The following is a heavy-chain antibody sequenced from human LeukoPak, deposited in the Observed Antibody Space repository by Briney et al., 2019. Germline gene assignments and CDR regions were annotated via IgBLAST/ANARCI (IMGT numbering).Heavy chain of an antibody. CDR3: ARDYPLGVFDY. D-gene: IGHD3-10*01. Sequence: LSLTCTVSGGSISSYYWSWIRQPPGKGLEWVSYISSSGSTIYYADSVKGRFTISRDNAKNSLYLQMNSLRAEDTAVYYCARDYPLGVFDYWGQGTLVTVSS. CDR2: ISSSGSTI. J-gene: IGHJ4*02. V-gene: IGHV3-11*01. CDR1: GGSISSYY.